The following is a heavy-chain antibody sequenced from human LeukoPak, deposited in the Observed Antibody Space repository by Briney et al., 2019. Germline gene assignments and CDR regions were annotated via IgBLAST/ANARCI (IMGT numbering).Heavy chain of an antibody. CDR2: ISGSGGST. V-gene: IGHV3-23*01. D-gene: IGHD4-23*01. Sequence: QPGGSLRLSCAASEFTFSSYAMSWVRQAPGKGLEWVSTISGSGGSTFYADSVKGRFTISRDNSKNTLYLQMNSLRAEDTAVYYCAKPPRGTTVVTAADYWGQGTLVTVSS. CDR1: EFTFSSYA. J-gene: IGHJ4*02. CDR3: AKPPRGTTVVTAADY.